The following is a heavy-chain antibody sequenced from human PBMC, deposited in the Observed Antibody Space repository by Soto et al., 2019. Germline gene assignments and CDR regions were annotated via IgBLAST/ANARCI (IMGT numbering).Heavy chain of an antibody. CDR3: AREAISGVYYYGMDV. V-gene: IGHV1-8*01. Sequence: QVQLVQSGAEVKKPGASVKVSCKASGYTFTSYDINWVRQATGQGLEWMGWRNPNSGNTGYAQNFQGRVTMTRNTSISTAYMELSSLRSEDTAVYYCAREAISGVYYYGMDVWGQGTTVTVSS. J-gene: IGHJ6*02. CDR1: GYTFTSYD. CDR2: RNPNSGNT. D-gene: IGHD3-10*01.